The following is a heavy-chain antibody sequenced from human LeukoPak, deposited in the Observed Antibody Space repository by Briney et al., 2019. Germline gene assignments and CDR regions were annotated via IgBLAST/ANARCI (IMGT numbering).Heavy chain of an antibody. D-gene: IGHD2-2*01. Sequence: QTGGSLRLSCAASGFTFSSYAMSWVRQAPGKELEWVSAISGSGGSTYYADSAKGRFTISRDNSKNTLYLQMNSLRAEDTAIYYCAKVCGSSCYYPEYWGQGTLVTVSS. V-gene: IGHV3-23*01. CDR3: AKVCGSSCYYPEY. CDR1: GFTFSSYA. J-gene: IGHJ4*02. CDR2: ISGSGGST.